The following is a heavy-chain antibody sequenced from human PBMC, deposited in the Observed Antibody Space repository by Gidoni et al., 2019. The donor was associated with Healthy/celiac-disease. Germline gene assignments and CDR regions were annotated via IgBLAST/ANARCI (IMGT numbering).Heavy chain of an antibody. CDR2: IYYSGST. D-gene: IGHD5-18*01. V-gene: IGHV4-39*01. Sequence: QLQLQESGPGLVKPSETLSLTCTVSGGSISRSSYYWGWIRQPPGKGLEWIGSIYYSGSTYYNPSLKSRVTISVDTSKNQFSLKLSSVTAADTAVYYCAGTLGYSYGYPFDYWGQGTLVTVSS. J-gene: IGHJ4*02. CDR1: GGSISRSSYY. CDR3: AGTLGYSYGYPFDY.